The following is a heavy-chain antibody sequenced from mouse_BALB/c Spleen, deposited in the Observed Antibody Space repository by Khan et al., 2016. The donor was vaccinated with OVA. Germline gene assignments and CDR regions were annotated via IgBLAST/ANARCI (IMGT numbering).Heavy chain of an antibody. J-gene: IGHJ2*01. V-gene: IGHV1-4*01. CDR1: GYTFTSYT. CDR2: INPSSGYT. Sequence: QVQLQQSGAELVKPGASVKMSCKASGYTFTSYTMHWVKQRPGQGLEWIGYINPSSGYTKYNQKFKDKATLTADKSSSTAYMQLSSLTSDDSAVYYWARKSTRASYWGQGTTLTVSS. CDR3: ARKSTRASY. D-gene: IGHD3-1*01.